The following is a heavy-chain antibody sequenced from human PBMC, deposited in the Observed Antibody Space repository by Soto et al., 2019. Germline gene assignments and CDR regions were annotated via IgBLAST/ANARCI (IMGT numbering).Heavy chain of an antibody. D-gene: IGHD3-10*01. J-gene: IGHJ6*02. CDR1: GFTFSSYG. V-gene: IGHV3-33*01. CDR3: ARVPYYGSGSLLGYYSSGRAV. Sequence: GGSLRLSCAASGFTFSSYGMHWVRQAPGKGLEWVAVIWYDGSNKYYADSVKGRFTISRDNSKNTLYLQMNSLRAEDTAVYYWARVPYYGSGSLLGYYSSGRAVWGQGTRV. CDR2: IWYDGSNK.